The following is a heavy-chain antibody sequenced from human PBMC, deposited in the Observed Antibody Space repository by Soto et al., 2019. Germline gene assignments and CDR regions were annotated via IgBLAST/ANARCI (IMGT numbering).Heavy chain of an antibody. V-gene: IGHV3-15*01. Sequence: EVQLLESGGGLVKPGGSLRLSCAASGFTFSNAWMSWVRQAPGKGLEWVGRSKSKNDGGTTDYAAPVKGRFTISRDDSKNTPYLQMNSLKSEDSAVYYCTTGGSCGQGTLVTVSS. J-gene: IGHJ5*02. CDR3: TTGGS. CDR1: GFTFSNAW. CDR2: SKSKNDGGTT.